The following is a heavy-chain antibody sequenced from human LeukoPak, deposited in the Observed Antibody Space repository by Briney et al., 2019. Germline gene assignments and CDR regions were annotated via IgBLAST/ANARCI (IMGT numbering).Heavy chain of an antibody. CDR3: ARDPPGGYCSGGSCYPLGDL. Sequence: ASVKVSCKASGGTFSSYAISWVRQAPGQGLEWMGRIIPILGIANYAQKFQGRVTITADKSTSTAYMELSSLRFEDTAVYYCARDPPGGYCSGGSCYPLGDLWGRGTLVTVSS. D-gene: IGHD2-15*01. J-gene: IGHJ2*01. V-gene: IGHV1-69*04. CDR2: IIPILGIA. CDR1: GGTFSSYA.